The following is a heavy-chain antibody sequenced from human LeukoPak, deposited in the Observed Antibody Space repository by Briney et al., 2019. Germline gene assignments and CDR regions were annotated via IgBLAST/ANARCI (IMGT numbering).Heavy chain of an antibody. Sequence: GGSLRLSCAASGLTFSSYGMHWVRQAPGKGLEWVAVIWYDGSNKYCADSVKGRFTISRDNSKNTLYLQMNSLRAEDTAVYYCAKDRDSLDYWGQGTLVTVSS. J-gene: IGHJ4*02. CDR2: IWYDGSNK. CDR3: AKDRDSLDY. CDR1: GLTFSSYG. D-gene: IGHD2-21*01. V-gene: IGHV3-33*06.